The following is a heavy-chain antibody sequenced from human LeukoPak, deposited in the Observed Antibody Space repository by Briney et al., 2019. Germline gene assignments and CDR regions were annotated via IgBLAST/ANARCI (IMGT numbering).Heavy chain of an antibody. J-gene: IGHJ4*02. CDR3: SRGRGPSWY. V-gene: IGHV3-49*03. Sequence: GGSLRLSCTTFGFTFGDYSMSWFRQAPGKGLEWVGFIRSKAYGGTTEYAASVKGRFTISRDDSKSIAYLQTNSLKTEDTAVYYCSRGRGPSWYWGQGTLVTVSS. CDR2: IRSKAYGGTT. CDR1: GFTFGDYS. D-gene: IGHD6-13*01.